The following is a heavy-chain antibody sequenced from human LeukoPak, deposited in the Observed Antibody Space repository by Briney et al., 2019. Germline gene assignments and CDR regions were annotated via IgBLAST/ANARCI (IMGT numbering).Heavy chain of an antibody. D-gene: IGHD3-22*01. J-gene: IGHJ6*02. V-gene: IGHV1-69*13. CDR3: ARTRLDSSGYYPTYYYYGMDV. CDR1: GGTFSSYA. Sequence: ASVKVSCKAFGGTFSSYAISWVRQAPGQGLEWMGGIIPIFGTANYAQKFQGRVTITADESTSTAYMELSSLRSEDTAVYYCARTRLDSSGYYPTYYYYGMDVWGQGTTVTVSS. CDR2: IIPIFGTA.